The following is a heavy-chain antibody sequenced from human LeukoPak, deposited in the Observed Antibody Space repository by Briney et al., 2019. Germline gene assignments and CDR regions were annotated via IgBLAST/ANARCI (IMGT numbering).Heavy chain of an antibody. D-gene: IGHD7-27*01. CDR2: INPNSGGT. Sequence: ASVTVSCKASGYTFNDYYMYWVRQAPGQGLEWMGWINPNSGGTNYAQKFQGRVTITRDTSISTAYMELSRLRSDDTAVYYCAVPAGTGVHNSWGQGTLVTVSS. J-gene: IGHJ4*02. CDR1: GYTFNDYY. V-gene: IGHV1-2*02. CDR3: AVPAGTGVHNS.